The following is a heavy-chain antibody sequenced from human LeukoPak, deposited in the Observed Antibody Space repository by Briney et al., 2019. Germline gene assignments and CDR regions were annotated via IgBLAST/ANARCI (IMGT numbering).Heavy chain of an antibody. V-gene: IGHV3-23*01. Sequence: GGSLRLSCAASGFTFSSYGMSWVRQAPGKGLEWVSAISGSGSSTYYADSVKGRLTISRDNSKNTLSLQMNSLRAEDTAVYYCARDLSGVTGYTYGRGIDYWGQGTLVTVSS. CDR3: ARDLSGVTGYTYGRGIDY. D-gene: IGHD5-18*01. CDR2: ISGSGSST. J-gene: IGHJ4*02. CDR1: GFTFSSYG.